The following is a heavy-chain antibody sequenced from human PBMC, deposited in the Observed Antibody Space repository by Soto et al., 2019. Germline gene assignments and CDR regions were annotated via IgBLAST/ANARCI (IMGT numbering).Heavy chain of an antibody. Sequence: GGSLRLSCAASGFTFSSYWMSWVRQAPGKGLEWVANIKQDGSEKYYVDSVKGRFTISRDNAKNSLYLQMNSLRAEDTAVYYCARETKATRDAFDIWGQGTMVTVSS. CDR2: IKQDGSEK. J-gene: IGHJ3*02. D-gene: IGHD5-12*01. CDR1: GFTFSSYW. V-gene: IGHV3-7*03. CDR3: ARETKATRDAFDI.